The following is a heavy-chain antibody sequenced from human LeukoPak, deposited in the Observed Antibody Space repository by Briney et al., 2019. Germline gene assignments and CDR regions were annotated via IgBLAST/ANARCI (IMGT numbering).Heavy chain of an antibody. V-gene: IGHV4-39*01. CDR1: GGSISSSSYY. Sequence: SETLSLTCTVSGGSISSSSYYWGWIRQPPGKGLEWIGSIYYSGSTYYNPSLKSRVTISVDTSKNQFSLKLSSVTAADTAVYYCARHVDSSSWVFDYWGQGTLVTVSS. CDR2: IYYSGST. D-gene: IGHD6-13*01. CDR3: ARHVDSSSWVFDY. J-gene: IGHJ4*02.